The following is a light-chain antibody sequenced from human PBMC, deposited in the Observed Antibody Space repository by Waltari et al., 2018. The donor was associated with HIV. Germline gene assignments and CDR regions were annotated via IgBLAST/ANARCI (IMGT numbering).Light chain of an antibody. Sequence: SYELTQPPSVSVSPGQTARITCSGDELPKQYAYWYQQKPGQAPILVIYKDNERPSGSPERFSGSSSGKTVTLTISGVQAEDEADYYCQSADNSGTWVFGGGTKLTVL. CDR3: QSADNSGTWV. V-gene: IGLV3-25*03. J-gene: IGLJ3*02. CDR1: ELPKQY. CDR2: KDN.